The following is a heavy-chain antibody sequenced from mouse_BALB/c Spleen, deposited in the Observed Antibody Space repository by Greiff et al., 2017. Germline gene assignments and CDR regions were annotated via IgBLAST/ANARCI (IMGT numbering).Heavy chain of an antibody. CDR2: IDPANGNT. CDR1: GFNIKDTY. CDR3: ARWLLRDYAMDY. V-gene: IGHV14-3*02. Sequence: EVQLQQSGAELVKPGASVKLSCTASGFNIKDTYMHWVKQRPEQGLEWIGRIDPANGNTKYDPKFQGKATITADTSSNTAYLPLSSLTSEDTAVYYCARWLLRDYAMDYWGQGTSVTVSS. J-gene: IGHJ4*01. D-gene: IGHD2-3*01.